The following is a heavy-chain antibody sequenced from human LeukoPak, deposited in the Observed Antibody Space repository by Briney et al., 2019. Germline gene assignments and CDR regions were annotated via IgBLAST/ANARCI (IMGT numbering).Heavy chain of an antibody. CDR3: AGGRGALD. CDR2: IKPDGSEK. CDR1: GFTFGNYW. V-gene: IGHV3-7*04. Sequence: GGPLRLSCAASGFTFGNYWMTWVRQAPGKGLEWVANIKPDGSEKYYVGSVKGRFTISRDNTQNSLYLQMNSLRAEDTAVYYCAGGRGALDWGQGTLVTVSS. J-gene: IGHJ4*02.